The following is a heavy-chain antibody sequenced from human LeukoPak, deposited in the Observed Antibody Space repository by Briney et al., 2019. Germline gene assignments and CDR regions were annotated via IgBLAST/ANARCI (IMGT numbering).Heavy chain of an antibody. CDR1: GFTFRNYW. D-gene: IGHD1-1*01. J-gene: IGHJ4*02. Sequence: GGPLRLPCAASGFTFRNYWMHWVRQAPGKGLVWVSRISRDGATTHYAGSVKGRFTISRDNAKNMVYLQMDSLSAEDTAVYYCVRLLDIDYWGQGTLVTVSS. CDR3: VRLLDIDY. CDR2: ISRDGATT. V-gene: IGHV3-74*01.